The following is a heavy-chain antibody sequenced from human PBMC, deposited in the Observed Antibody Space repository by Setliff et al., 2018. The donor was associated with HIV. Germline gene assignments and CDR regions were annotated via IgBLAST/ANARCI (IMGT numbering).Heavy chain of an antibody. Sequence: PGGFLRLSCATSGVRFINAWMSWVRQAPGKGLEWVARIKDQKDGGTTAYAAPVKGRFNIFRDDSRSTLYLQMSSLRIEDTAVYYCVRVNYYDRIGDSLDAFDIWGQGTKVTVSS. D-gene: IGHD3-22*01. CDR1: GVRFINAW. V-gene: IGHV3-15*01. J-gene: IGHJ3*02. CDR3: VRVNYYDRIGDSLDAFDI. CDR2: IKDQKDGGTT.